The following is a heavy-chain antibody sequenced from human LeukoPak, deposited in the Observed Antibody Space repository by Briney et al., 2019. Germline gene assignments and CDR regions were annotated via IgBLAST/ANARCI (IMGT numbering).Heavy chain of an antibody. CDR2: INHSGST. J-gene: IGHJ5*02. CDR3: AREGVGATRWFDP. CDR1: GGSFSGYY. D-gene: IGHD1-26*01. V-gene: IGHV4-34*01. Sequence: SETLSLTCAVYGGSFSGYYWSWIRQPPGKGLEWIGEINHSGSTNYNPSLKSRVTISVDTSKNQFSLKLSSVTAADTAVYYCAREGVGATRWFDPWGQGTLATVSS.